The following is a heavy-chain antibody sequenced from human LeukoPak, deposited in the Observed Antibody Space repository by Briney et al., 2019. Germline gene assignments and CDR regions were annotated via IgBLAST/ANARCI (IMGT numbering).Heavy chain of an antibody. J-gene: IGHJ4*02. Sequence: GASVKVSCKASGYTFTNYDINWVRQATGQGLEWMGWMNPNSGDTGYAQKFQGRITMTRNTSISTAYMELSSLRSEDTAVYYCARGQSGHYPDEIWGQGTLVTVSS. D-gene: IGHD3-3*01. CDR3: ARGQSGHYPDEI. CDR1: GYTFTNYD. CDR2: MNPNSGDT. V-gene: IGHV1-8*01.